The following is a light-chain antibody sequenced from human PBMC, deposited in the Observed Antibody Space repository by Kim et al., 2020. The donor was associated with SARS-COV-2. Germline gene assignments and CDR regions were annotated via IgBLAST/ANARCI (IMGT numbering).Light chain of an antibody. CDR3: QQYNNWRRT. Sequence: EIVMTQSPATLSVSPGERATLSCRASQSVSSNLAWYQQKPDQVPRLLIYGASTRATGIPARFSGSGSGTEFTLTISSLQSEDFAVYYCQQYNNWRRTFGQGTKLEI. V-gene: IGKV3-15*01. CDR1: QSVSSN. J-gene: IGKJ2*01. CDR2: GAS.